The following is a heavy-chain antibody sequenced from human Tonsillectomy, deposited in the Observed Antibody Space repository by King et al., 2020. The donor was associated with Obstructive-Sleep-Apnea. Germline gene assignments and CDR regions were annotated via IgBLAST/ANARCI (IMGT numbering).Heavy chain of an antibody. Sequence: VQLVESGGGVAQPGRSLRVSCVASGFIFSSYAMHWVRQAPGKGLEWVSFISLDGSNAYYADSVKGRFTISRDSSKNTLYLHINSLRPEDTALYYCARERLYGIYVWGQGTTVTVSS. V-gene: IGHV3-30*04. CDR1: GFIFSSYA. CDR3: ARERLYGIYV. J-gene: IGHJ6*02. CDR2: ISLDGSNA.